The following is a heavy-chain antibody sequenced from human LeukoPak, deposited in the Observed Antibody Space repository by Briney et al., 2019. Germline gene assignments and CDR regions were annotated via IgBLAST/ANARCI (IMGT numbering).Heavy chain of an antibody. CDR3: AKTPVIPNPPYYMDV. J-gene: IGHJ6*03. CDR2: ISYDGSNK. CDR1: GFTFSSYA. Sequence: GGSLRLSCAASGFTFSSYAMHWVRQAPGKGLEWVAVISYDGSNKYYADSVKGRFTISRDNSKNTLYLQMNSLRAEDTAVYYCAKTPVIPNPPYYMDVWGKGTTVTVSS. V-gene: IGHV3-30*04. D-gene: IGHD3-22*01.